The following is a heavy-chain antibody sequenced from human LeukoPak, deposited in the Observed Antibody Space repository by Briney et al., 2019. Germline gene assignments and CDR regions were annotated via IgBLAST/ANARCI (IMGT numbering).Heavy chain of an antibody. V-gene: IGHV3-23*01. CDR1: GFTFSSYG. CDR3: AKVAVTTDAFDI. CDR2: ISGSGGST. D-gene: IGHD4-17*01. Sequence: PGGSLRLSCVASGFTFSSYGMHWVRQAPGKGLEWVSAISGSGGSTYYADSVKGRFTISRDNSKNTLYLQMNSLRAEDTAVYYCAKVAVTTDAFDIWGQGTMVTVSS. J-gene: IGHJ3*02.